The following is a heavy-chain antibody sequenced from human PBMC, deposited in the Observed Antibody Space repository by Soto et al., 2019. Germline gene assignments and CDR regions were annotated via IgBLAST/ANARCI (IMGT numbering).Heavy chain of an antibody. V-gene: IGHV1-46*01. Sequence: ASVKVSCKASGYTFTSYYMHWVRQAPGQGLEWMGIINPSGGSTSYAQKFQGRVTMTRDTSTSTVYMELSSLRSEDTAVYYCARDQAGITIFGVVIDDYYYYGMDVWG. CDR2: INPSGGST. CDR3: ARDQAGITIFGVVIDDYYYYGMDV. D-gene: IGHD3-3*01. CDR1: GYTFTSYY. J-gene: IGHJ6*02.